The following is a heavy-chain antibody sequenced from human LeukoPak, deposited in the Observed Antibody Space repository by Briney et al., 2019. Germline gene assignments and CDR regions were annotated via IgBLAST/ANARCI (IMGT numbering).Heavy chain of an antibody. CDR3: ATSIAAAGDDAFDI. CDR1: GGSISSYY. J-gene: IGHJ3*02. D-gene: IGHD6-13*01. CDR2: IYYSGST. V-gene: IGHV4-59*08. Sequence: SETLSLTCTVSGGSISSYYWSWIRQPPGKGLEWIGYIYYSGSTNYNPSLKSRVTISVDTSKNQFSLKLSSATAADTAVYYCATSIAAAGDDAFDIWGQGTMVTVSS.